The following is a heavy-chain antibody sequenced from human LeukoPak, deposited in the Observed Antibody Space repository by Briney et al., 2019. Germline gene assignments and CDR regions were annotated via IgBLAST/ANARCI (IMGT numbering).Heavy chain of an antibody. V-gene: IGHV3-23*01. J-gene: IGHJ1*01. D-gene: IGHD2-8*02. Sequence: GGSLRLSCAASGFTFSSYAMSWVRQAPGKGLEWISTISGRGGGTYYADSVKGRFTISRDNSKNTLSLQMNSLRAEDTAVYHCAKGLVGTEYFQHWGQGTLVTVSS. CDR1: GFTFSSYA. CDR2: ISGRGGGT. CDR3: AKGLVGTEYFQH.